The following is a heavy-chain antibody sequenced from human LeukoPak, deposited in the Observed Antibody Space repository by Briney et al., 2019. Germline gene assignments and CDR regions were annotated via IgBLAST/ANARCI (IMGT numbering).Heavy chain of an antibody. D-gene: IGHD2-2*01. V-gene: IGHV1-18*01. CDR2: ISAYNGNT. CDR1: GYTFTSYG. J-gene: IGHJ5*02. Sequence: GASVKVSCKASGYTFTSYGISWVRQAPGQGLEWMGWISAYNGNTNYAQKLQARVTMTTDTSTSTAYMELRSLRSDDTAVYYCASVHCSSTSCYLGWFDPWGQGTLVTVSS. CDR3: ASVHCSSTSCYLGWFDP.